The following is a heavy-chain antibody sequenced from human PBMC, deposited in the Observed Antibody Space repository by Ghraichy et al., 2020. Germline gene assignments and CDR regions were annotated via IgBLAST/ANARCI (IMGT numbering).Heavy chain of an antibody. J-gene: IGHJ5*02. CDR2: INHSGST. Sequence: SETLSLTCAVYGGSFSGYYWSWIRQPPGKGLEWIGEINHSGSTNYNPSLKSRVTISVDTSKNQFSLKLSSVTAADTAVYYCARVIAAAGRENWFDPWGQGTLVTVSS. V-gene: IGHV4-34*01. CDR1: GGSFSGYY. D-gene: IGHD6-13*01. CDR3: ARVIAAAGRENWFDP.